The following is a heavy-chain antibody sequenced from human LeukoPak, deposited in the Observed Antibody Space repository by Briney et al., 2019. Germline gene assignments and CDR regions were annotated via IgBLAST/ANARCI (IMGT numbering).Heavy chain of an antibody. D-gene: IGHD3-10*01. CDR3: ARAPDPGSPDY. J-gene: IGHJ4*02. CDR2: ISYDGSNK. V-gene: IGHV3-30*04. Sequence: GRSLRLSCAASGFTFSSYAMHWVRQAPGKGLEWVAVISYDGSNKYYADCVKGRFTISRDNSKNTLYLQMNSLRAEDTAVYYCARAPDPGSPDYWGQGTLVTVSS. CDR1: GFTFSSYA.